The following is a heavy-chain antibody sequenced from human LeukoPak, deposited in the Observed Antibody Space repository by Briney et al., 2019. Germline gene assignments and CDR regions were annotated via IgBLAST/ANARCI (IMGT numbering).Heavy chain of an antibody. J-gene: IGHJ6*02. D-gene: IGHD2-15*01. V-gene: IGHV3-13*04. Sequence: GGSLRLSCAASGFTFSTYDMHWVRQATEKGLEWVSGINPAGDTYYPGSVKGRFTISREDAKNSFYLQMNSLRVGDTAVYYCARGDCSGGSCSSMDVWGQGTTVTVS. CDR1: GFTFSTYD. CDR2: INPAGDT. CDR3: ARGDCSGGSCSSMDV.